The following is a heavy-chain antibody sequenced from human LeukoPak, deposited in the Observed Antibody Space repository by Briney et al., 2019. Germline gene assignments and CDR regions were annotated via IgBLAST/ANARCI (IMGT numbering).Heavy chain of an antibody. CDR2: INPNSGGT. Sequence: ASVKVSCKASGYTFTGYYMHWVRQAPGQGLEWMGWINPNSGGTNYAQKFQGRVTMTRDTSISTAYMELSRLRSDDTAVYYCARDRYKGSSGWVWGQGTLVTVSS. J-gene: IGHJ4*02. CDR3: ARDRYKGSSGWV. CDR1: GYTFTGYY. D-gene: IGHD6-19*01. V-gene: IGHV1-2*02.